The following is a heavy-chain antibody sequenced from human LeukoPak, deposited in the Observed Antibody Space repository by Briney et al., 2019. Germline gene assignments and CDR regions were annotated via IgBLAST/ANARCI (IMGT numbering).Heavy chain of an antibody. CDR1: GYSSSSGYY. CDR3: ARDAPRPSDSSGYYYILPTRGSRGMDV. V-gene: IGHV4-38-2*02. D-gene: IGHD3-22*01. CDR2: IYHSGST. Sequence: SETLSLXCTVSGYSSSSGYYWGWIQQPPGKGLEWIGSIYHSGSTYYNPSLKSRVTISVDTSKNQFSLKLSSVTAADTAVYYCARDAPRPSDSSGYYYILPTRGSRGMDVWGKGTTVTVSS. J-gene: IGHJ6*03.